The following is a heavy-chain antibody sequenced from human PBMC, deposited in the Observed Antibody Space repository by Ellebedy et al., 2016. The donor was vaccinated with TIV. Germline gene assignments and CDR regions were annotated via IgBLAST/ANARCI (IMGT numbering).Heavy chain of an antibody. V-gene: IGHV3-48*04. D-gene: IGHD1-26*01. Sequence: GESLKISXAASGFTFSSYSMNWVRQAPGKGLEWVSYISSSSSTIYYADSVKGRFTISRDNAKNSLYLQMNSLRAEDTAVYYCASKVVSGSWIVDNAFDIWGQGTMVTVSS. J-gene: IGHJ3*02. CDR1: GFTFSSYS. CDR3: ASKVVSGSWIVDNAFDI. CDR2: ISSSSSTI.